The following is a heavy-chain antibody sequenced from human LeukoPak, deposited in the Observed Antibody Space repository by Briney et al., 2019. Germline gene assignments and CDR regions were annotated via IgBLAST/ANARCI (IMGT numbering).Heavy chain of an antibody. Sequence: SQTLSLTCAISGDSVSSNSAAWNWIRQSPSRGLEWLGRTYYRSKWYNDYAVSVKSRITINPDTSKNQFSLQLNSVTPEDTAVYYCARWVVPYDSLWGNYHPPPSYFDYWGQGTLVTVSS. J-gene: IGHJ4*02. V-gene: IGHV6-1*01. D-gene: IGHD3-16*02. CDR2: TYYRSKWYN. CDR1: GDSVSSNSAA. CDR3: ARWVVPYDSLWGNYHPPPSYFDY.